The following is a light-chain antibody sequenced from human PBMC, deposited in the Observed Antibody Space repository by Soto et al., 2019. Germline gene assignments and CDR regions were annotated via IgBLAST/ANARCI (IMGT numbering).Light chain of an antibody. Sequence: DIQMTQSPSTLSASVGDRVTITCRASQSISSWLAWYQQKPGKVPKLLINKASYLESGVPSRFSGSGSGTEFTLTISSLQPDDFATYYCQQYNSYPWTFGQGTKVEIK. CDR1: QSISSW. CDR2: KAS. J-gene: IGKJ1*01. CDR3: QQYNSYPWT. V-gene: IGKV1-5*03.